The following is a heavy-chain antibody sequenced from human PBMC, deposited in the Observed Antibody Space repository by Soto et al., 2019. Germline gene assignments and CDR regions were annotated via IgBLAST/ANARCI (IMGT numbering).Heavy chain of an antibody. D-gene: IGHD4-17*01. CDR2: INAGNGNT. J-gene: IGHJ5*02. CDR1: GYTFTSYA. V-gene: IGHV1-3*01. Sequence: QVQLVQSGAEVKKPGASVKVSCKASGYTFTSYAMHWVRQAPGQRREWMGWINAGNGNTKYSQKFQGRVTITRDTSASTANMELSSLRSEDTAVYYCARQPRNYGDYLSGWFDPWGQGTLVTVSS. CDR3: ARQPRNYGDYLSGWFDP.